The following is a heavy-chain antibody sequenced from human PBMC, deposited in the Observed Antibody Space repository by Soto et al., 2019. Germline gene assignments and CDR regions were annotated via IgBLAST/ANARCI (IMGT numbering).Heavy chain of an antibody. V-gene: IGHV1-69*13. CDR3: ARGVRFLEWLSPTPYYYYYGMDV. CDR1: GGTFSSYA. CDR2: IIPIFGTA. J-gene: IGHJ6*02. Sequence: SVKVSCKASGGTFSSYAISWVRQAPGQGLEWMGGIIPIFGTANYAQKFQGRVTITADESTSTAYMELSSLRSEDTAVYYCARGVRFLEWLSPTPYYYYYGMDVWGQGTTVTVSS. D-gene: IGHD3-3*01.